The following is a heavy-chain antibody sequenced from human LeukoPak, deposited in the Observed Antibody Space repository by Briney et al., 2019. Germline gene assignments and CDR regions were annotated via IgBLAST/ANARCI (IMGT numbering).Heavy chain of an antibody. CDR2: SSGSGGGT. J-gene: IGHJ1*01. V-gene: IGHV3-23*01. D-gene: IGHD3-22*01. CDR3: ARGGYYDSSGYYYVGYFHH. Sequence: PGGSLRLSCAASGFTFSSYAMSWVRQAPEKAREWVSTSSGSGGGTYYADSVKGRFTISRDNAKNSLYVQMNSLRAEDTAVYYCARGGYYDSSGYYYVGYFHHWGQGTLVTVSS. CDR1: GFTFSSYA.